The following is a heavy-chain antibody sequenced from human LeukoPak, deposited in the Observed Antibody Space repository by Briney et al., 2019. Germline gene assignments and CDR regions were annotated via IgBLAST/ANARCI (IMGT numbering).Heavy chain of an antibody. V-gene: IGHV3-7*01. J-gene: IGHJ4*02. CDR2: IKQDGSEK. Sequence: GGSLRLSCEGDGFTFSNYWMTWVRQAPRKGLEWVACIKQDGSEKFYVDSAKGRFTISRDNAKKSLYLQMNSLRAEDTAVYYCARDEYGDYARVFDYWGQGTLVTVSS. D-gene: IGHD4-17*01. CDR3: ARDEYGDYARVFDY. CDR1: GFTFSNYW.